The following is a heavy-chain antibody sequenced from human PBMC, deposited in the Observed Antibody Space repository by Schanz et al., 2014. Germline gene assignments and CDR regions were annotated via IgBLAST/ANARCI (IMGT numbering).Heavy chain of an antibody. CDR3: AKGSRSGSKDMDV. V-gene: IGHV3-9*02. D-gene: IGHD3-10*01. Sequence: EVQVVESGGGLVQPGGSLRLSCTASGFNSDDYAMHWVRQAPGKGLEWVSNIPWNGAAIGYAGSVRGRFTISRDSAKNTLYLQMNSLRPEDTALYDCAKGSRSGSKDMDVWGKGTTVTVS. CDR1: GFNSDDYA. CDR2: IPWNGAAI. J-gene: IGHJ6*03.